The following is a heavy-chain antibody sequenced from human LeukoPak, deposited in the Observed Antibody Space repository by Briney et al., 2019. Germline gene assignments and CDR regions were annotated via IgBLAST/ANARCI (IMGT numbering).Heavy chain of an antibody. D-gene: IGHD3-10*01. J-gene: IGHJ4*02. CDR1: GFTFSSYS. Sequence: PGGSLRPSCAASGFTFSSYSMNWVRQAPGKGLEWVSYISGRSSTKYYADSVKGRFTISRDNAENSLYLQMNSLRVEDTAVYYCARVRLDSGTYSLYYWGQGTLVTVSS. V-gene: IGHV3-48*01. CDR2: ISGRSSTK. CDR3: ARVRLDSGTYSLYY.